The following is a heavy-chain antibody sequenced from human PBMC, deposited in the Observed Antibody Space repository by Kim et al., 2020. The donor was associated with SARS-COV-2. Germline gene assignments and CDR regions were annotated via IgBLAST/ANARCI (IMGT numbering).Heavy chain of an antibody. J-gene: IGHJ2*01. CDR3: ARDRDYGDYPGWYFDL. Sequence: SVEGRFTISRANAKTYLYLKMNSLRAEDTAVYYCARDRDYGDYPGWYFDLWGRGTLVTVSS. V-gene: IGHV3-21*01. D-gene: IGHD4-17*01.